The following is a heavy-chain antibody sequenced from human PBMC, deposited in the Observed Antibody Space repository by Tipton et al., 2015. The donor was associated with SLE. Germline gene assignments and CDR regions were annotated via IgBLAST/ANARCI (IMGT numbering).Heavy chain of an antibody. CDR1: GGSISSSSYY. V-gene: IGHV4-39*01. Sequence: TLSLTCTVSGGSISSSSYYWGWIRQPPGKGLEWIGSIYYSGSTYYNPSLKSRVTISVDTSKSQFSLKLSSVTAADTAVYYCVRRYGSGTYHPSLWGQGTLVTVSS. CDR2: IYYSGST. CDR3: VRRYGSGTYHPSL. D-gene: IGHD3-10*01. J-gene: IGHJ4*02.